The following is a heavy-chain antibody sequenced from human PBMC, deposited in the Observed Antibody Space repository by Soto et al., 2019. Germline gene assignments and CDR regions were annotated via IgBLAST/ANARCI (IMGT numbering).Heavy chain of an antibody. CDR1: GGSISSGGYY. V-gene: IGHV4-31*02. Sequence: LCGGSISSGGYYWSWIRQHPGKGLEWIGYIYYSGSTYYNPSLKSRVTISVDTSKNQFSLKLSSVTAADTAVYYCARGAVTGVIGYCSSTSCLTPQEGDWFDPWGQGTLVTVSS. CDR3: ARGAVTGVIGYCSSTSCLTPQEGDWFDP. CDR2: IYYSGST. J-gene: IGHJ5*02. D-gene: IGHD2-2*01.